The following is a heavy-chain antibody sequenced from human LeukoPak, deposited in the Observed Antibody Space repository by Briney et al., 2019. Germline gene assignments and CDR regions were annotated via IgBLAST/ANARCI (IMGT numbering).Heavy chain of an antibody. CDR3: ARTYYDFWSGYYTGPGDAFDI. CDR2: IYASGST. J-gene: IGHJ3*02. D-gene: IGHD3-3*01. CDR1: GGSISSGSYY. Sequence: PSQTLSLTCTVSGGSISSGSYYWSWIRQPAGKGLEWIGRIYASGSTNYNPPLKSRVTISVDTSKNQFFLKLSSVTAADTAVYYCARTYYDFWSGYYTGPGDAFDIWGQGTMVTVSS. V-gene: IGHV4-61*02.